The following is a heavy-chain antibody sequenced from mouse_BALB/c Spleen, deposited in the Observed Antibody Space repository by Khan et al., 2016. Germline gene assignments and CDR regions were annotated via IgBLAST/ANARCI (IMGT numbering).Heavy chain of an antibody. V-gene: IGHV5-6*01. D-gene: IGHD2-3*01. CDR2: ISSGGSYT. J-gene: IGHJ1*01. Sequence: EVELVESGGDLVKPGGSLKLSCAASGFTFSSYCMSWVRQTPDKRLEWVATISSGGSYTYYPDSVKGRFTISRDNAKNTLYLQMSSLKSEDTAMYYCARQYDYGYFDVWGAGTTVTVSS. CDR1: GFTFSSYC. CDR3: ARQYDYGYFDV.